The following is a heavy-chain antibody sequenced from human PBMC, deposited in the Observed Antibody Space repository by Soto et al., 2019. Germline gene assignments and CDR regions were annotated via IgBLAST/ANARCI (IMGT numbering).Heavy chain of an antibody. D-gene: IGHD3-3*01. J-gene: IGHJ5*02. Sequence: HPGGSLRLSCAASGFTFGSHAMAWVRQALGKGLEWVSGISGSGGSTYYADSVKGRFIISRDNSKNTLYLQMNSLSAEDTAVYYCAKGPFFGMNIIRSNWFDPWGQGTLVTVYS. CDR1: GFTFGSHA. CDR3: AKGPFFGMNIIRSNWFDP. V-gene: IGHV3-23*01. CDR2: ISGSGGST.